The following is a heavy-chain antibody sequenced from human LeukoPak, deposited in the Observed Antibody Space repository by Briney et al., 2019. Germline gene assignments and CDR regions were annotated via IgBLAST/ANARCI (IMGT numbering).Heavy chain of an antibody. J-gene: IGHJ4*02. Sequence: GASVKVSCKASGYTFSGYYMHWVRQAPGQGLEWMGWINPNSGGTKYAQKFQGRVTMTRDTSISTAYMELSRLRSDDTAVYYCARSRDFPGVYYTIDYWGQGTLVTVSS. V-gene: IGHV1-2*02. D-gene: IGHD2-8*01. CDR2: INPNSGGT. CDR3: ARSRDFPGVYYTIDY. CDR1: GYTFSGYY.